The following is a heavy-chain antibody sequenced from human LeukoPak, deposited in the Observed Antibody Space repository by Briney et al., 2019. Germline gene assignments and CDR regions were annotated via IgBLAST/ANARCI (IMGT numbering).Heavy chain of an antibody. D-gene: IGHD1-1*01. Sequence: SETLSLTCTVSGGSISSSFCYWGWIRQPPGKGLEWIGSIYSSGSTYYNPSLKSRVTISVDTSKNQFSLKLTSVTAADTAVYYCAREGTESQTVAFDIWGQGTMVTVPS. CDR2: IYSSGST. J-gene: IGHJ3*02. CDR3: AREGTESQTVAFDI. V-gene: IGHV4-39*07. CDR1: GGSISSSFCY.